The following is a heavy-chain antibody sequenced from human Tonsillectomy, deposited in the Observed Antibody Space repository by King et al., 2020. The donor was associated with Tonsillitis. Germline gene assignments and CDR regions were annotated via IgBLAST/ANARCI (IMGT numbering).Heavy chain of an antibody. CDR3: ARVLWFGELSGLFDP. V-gene: IGHV4-30-2*01. D-gene: IGHD3-10*01. J-gene: IGHJ5*02. CDR2: IYHSGST. Sequence: QLQESGSGLVKPSQTLSLTCAVSGGSISSGGYSWSWIRQPPGKGLEWIGYIYHSGSTYYNPSLKSRVTISVDRSKNQFSLKLSSVTAADTAVYYCARVLWFGELSGLFDPWGQGTLVTVSS. CDR1: GGSISSGGYS.